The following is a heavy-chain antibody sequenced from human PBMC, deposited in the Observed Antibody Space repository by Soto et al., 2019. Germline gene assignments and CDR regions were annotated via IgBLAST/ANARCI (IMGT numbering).Heavy chain of an antibody. Sequence: QVQLMQSGSEVKKPGASVKVSCRASGYTLTTNYMHWVRQAPGQGLEWVAMINPRSGGNTNYAQNCKCRVEVTSDTSTTVYLELNSLSSDDTAVYYCARGEVSTSGWLFDFWGQGTLVTVSS. CDR2: INPRSGGNT. CDR1: GYTLTTNY. V-gene: IGHV1-46*03. D-gene: IGHD6-19*01. CDR3: ARGEVSTSGWLFDF. J-gene: IGHJ4*02.